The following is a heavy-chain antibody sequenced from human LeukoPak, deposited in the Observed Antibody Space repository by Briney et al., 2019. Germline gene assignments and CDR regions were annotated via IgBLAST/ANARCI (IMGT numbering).Heavy chain of an antibody. CDR3: ARGLYYYGSGSYIYYYYYMDV. CDR2: INHSGST. D-gene: IGHD3-10*01. V-gene: IGHV4-34*01. CDR1: GGSFSGYY. J-gene: IGHJ6*03. Sequence: SETLSLTCAVYGGSFSGYYWSWIRQPPGKGLEWIGEINHSGSTKYNPSLKSRVTISVDTSKDQFSLKLSSVTAADTAVYYCARGLYYYGSGSYIYYYYYMDVWGKGTTVTVSS.